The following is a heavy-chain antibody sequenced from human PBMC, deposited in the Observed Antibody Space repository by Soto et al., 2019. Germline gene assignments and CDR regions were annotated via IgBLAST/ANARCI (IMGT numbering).Heavy chain of an antibody. V-gene: IGHV3-23*01. CDR2: ISGSGGST. CDR1: GFTFSSYA. Sequence: GGSLRLSCAASGFTFSSYAMSWVRQAPGKGLEWVSAISGSGGSTYYADSVKGRFTISRDNSKNTLYLQMNSLRAEDTAVYYCAKAFLGYCSGGGCYSFDYWGQGTLVTVSS. D-gene: IGHD2-15*01. CDR3: AKAFLGYCSGGGCYSFDY. J-gene: IGHJ4*02.